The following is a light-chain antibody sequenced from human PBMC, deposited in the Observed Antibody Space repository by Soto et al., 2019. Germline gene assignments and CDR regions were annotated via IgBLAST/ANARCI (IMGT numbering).Light chain of an antibody. Sequence: DIQMTQSPSTLSASVGDRVTITCRASKSISSWLAWYQQKPGKAAKLLIYKASSLESGVPSRFSGSGSGTEFTLNISSLQPDDFASYYCLLDNSYVTFGGGTKVEIK. CDR1: KSISSW. CDR3: LLDNSYVT. V-gene: IGKV1-5*03. J-gene: IGKJ4*01. CDR2: KAS.